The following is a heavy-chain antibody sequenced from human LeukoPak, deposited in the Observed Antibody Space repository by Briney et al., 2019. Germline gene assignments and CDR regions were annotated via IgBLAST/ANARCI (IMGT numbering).Heavy chain of an antibody. Sequence: GRSLRLSCAASGFAFDDYAMNWVRQAPGKGLEWVSGISYNTGKLAYAGSVKGRFTISRDNARNSVYLQMNSLRPEDTAFYYCAKGSGSSSWFAFDSWGQGTLVTVSS. J-gene: IGHJ4*02. CDR1: GFAFDDYA. V-gene: IGHV3-9*01. CDR2: ISYNTGKL. D-gene: IGHD6-13*01. CDR3: AKGSGSSSWFAFDS.